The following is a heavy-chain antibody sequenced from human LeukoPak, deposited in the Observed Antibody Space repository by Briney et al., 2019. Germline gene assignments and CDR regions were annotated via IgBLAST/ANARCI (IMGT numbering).Heavy chain of an antibody. CDR1: GGSISSGDYY. V-gene: IGHV4-39*02. Sequence: SETLSLTCTVTGGSISSGDYYWSWLRQPPGKGLEWIACIYCGGMNFYSPSVKSRISISAYTSTLHFYLSLSTVTAADASFYFYARLSAHPTLFFASSGQGSLVTASS. CDR2: IYCGGMN. CDR3: ARLSAHPTLFFAS. D-gene: IGHD2-21*01. J-gene: IGHJ4*02.